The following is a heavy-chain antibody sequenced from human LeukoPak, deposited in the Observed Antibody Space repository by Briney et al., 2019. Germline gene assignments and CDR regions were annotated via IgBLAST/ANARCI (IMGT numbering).Heavy chain of an antibody. J-gene: IGHJ4*02. Sequence: SETLSLTCAVYGGSFSGYYWSWIRQPPGKGLEWIGEISNYRSTNYYQSLKSRVTISVDTSMNQLTLKLSSVTAADTAVYYCARPPVPNIASVAFDYWGQGILVT. CDR2: ISNYRST. V-gene: IGHV4-34*01. CDR3: ARPPVPNIASVAFDY. CDR1: GGSFSGYY. D-gene: IGHD5-18*01.